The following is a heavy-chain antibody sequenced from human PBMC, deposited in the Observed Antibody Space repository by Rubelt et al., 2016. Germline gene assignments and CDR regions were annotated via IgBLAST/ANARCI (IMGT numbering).Heavy chain of an antibody. Sequence: EVQLVESGGGLVQPGGSLRVSCTASGFSFSGHWMTWVRQAPGQGLDWVSYISSSSKTIYYADSVKGRFTISRDNAKNSLYLQMNSLRAEDTAMYYCAREGVTAPAFDYWGQGTLVTVSS. CDR3: AREGVTAPAFDY. CDR2: ISSSSKTI. D-gene: IGHD2-21*02. CDR1: GFSFSGHW. J-gene: IGHJ4*02. V-gene: IGHV3-48*04.